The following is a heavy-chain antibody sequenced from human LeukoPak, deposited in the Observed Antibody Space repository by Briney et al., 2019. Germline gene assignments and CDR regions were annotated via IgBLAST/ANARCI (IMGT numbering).Heavy chain of an antibody. D-gene: IGHD2-2*02. V-gene: IGHV1-46*01. J-gene: IGHJ4*02. Sequence: ASVKVSCKASGYTFTSYYMHWVRQAPGQGLEWMGIINPSGGSTSYAQKFQGRVTMTRDTSTSTVYMELSSLRSEDTAVYYCARGRGHGVVVVPAAISYWGQGTLVTVSS. CDR1: GYTFTSYY. CDR2: INPSGGST. CDR3: ARGRGHGVVVVPAAISY.